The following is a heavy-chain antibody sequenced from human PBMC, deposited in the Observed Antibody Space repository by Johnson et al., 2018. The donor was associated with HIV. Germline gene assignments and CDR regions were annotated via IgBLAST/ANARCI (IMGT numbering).Heavy chain of an antibody. CDR3: ARGLAMGHDAFDI. D-gene: IGHD1-26*01. CDR2: IDPDGSND. CDR1: GFTFYNYW. J-gene: IGHJ3*02. V-gene: IGHV3-7*04. Sequence: VQLVESGGGLVHPGESLRLSCTASGFTFYNYWMSWVRQAPGKGLEWVANIDPDGSNDYYVDSLEGRFTVSRDNAKSSLFLQMDNLRSEDTAVYYCARGLAMGHDAFDIWGQGTMVTVSS.